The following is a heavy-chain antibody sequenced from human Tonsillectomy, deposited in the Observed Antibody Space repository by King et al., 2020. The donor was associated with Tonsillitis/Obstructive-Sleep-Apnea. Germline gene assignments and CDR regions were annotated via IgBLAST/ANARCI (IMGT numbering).Heavy chain of an antibody. D-gene: IGHD6-19*01. CDR3: AGDGGSSGRIFDY. V-gene: IGHV3-7*03. CDR1: GFTFSSYW. Sequence: QLVQSGGGLVQPGGSLRLSCAASGFTFSSYWMSWVRQAPGKGLEWVANIKQDGGEKYYVDSVKGRFTISRDNAKNSLYLQMNSLRAEDTAVYYCAGDGGSSGRIFDYRGPRTLVTVSS. J-gene: IGHJ4*02. CDR2: IKQDGGEK.